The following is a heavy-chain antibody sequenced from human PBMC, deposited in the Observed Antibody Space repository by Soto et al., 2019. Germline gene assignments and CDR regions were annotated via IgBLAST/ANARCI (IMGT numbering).Heavy chain of an antibody. Sequence: QVQLVQSGAEVKKPGASVKVSCKASGYTFTSYAMHWVRQAPGQRLEWMGWINAGNGNTKYSQKFQGRVTITRDTSASTAYMELSSLRSEDTAVYYCARVTGDRNRVLFAFDIWGQGTMVTVSS. CDR3: ARVTGDRNRVLFAFDI. V-gene: IGHV1-3*01. CDR2: INAGNGNT. D-gene: IGHD3-16*01. J-gene: IGHJ3*02. CDR1: GYTFTSYA.